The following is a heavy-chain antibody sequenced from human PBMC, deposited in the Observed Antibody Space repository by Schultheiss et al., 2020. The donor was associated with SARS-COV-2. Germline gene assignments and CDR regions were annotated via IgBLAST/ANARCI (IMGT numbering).Heavy chain of an antibody. CDR2: ISGSGGST. CDR3: AKDRTTMVRGVIHGHFRY. V-gene: IGHV3-23*01. Sequence: GGSLRLSCAASGFTFSSYGMHWVRQAPGKGLEWVSAISGSGGSTYYADSVKGRFTISRDNSKNTLYLQMNSLRAEDTAVYYCAKDRTTMVRGVIHGHFRYWGQGTLVTVSS. D-gene: IGHD3-10*01. CDR1: GFTFSSYG. J-gene: IGHJ4*02.